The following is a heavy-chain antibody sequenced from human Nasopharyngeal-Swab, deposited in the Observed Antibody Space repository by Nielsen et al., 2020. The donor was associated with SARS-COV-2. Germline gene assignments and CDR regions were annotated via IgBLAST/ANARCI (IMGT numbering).Heavy chain of an antibody. V-gene: IGHV3-15*01. Sequence: IRQPPGKGLEWVGRIKSKTDGGTTDYAAPVKGRFTTSRDDPKNTLYLQMNSLKTEDTAVYYCTTDLGSSGWYSGVGYWGQGTLVTVSS. CDR2: IKSKTDGGTT. D-gene: IGHD6-19*01. CDR3: TTDLGSSGWYSGVGY. J-gene: IGHJ4*02.